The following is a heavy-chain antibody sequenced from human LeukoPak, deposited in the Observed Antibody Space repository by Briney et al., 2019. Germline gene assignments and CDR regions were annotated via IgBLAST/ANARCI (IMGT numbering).Heavy chain of an antibody. CDR3: ARDPLWFGPRGAFDI. CDR1: GGSISSGGYY. D-gene: IGHD3-10*01. J-gene: IGHJ3*02. V-gene: IGHV4-30-2*05. Sequence: SQTLSLTCTVSGGSISSGGYYWSWIRQPPGKGLVWIGYIYHSGSTYYNPSLKSRVTISVDTSKNQFSLKLSSVTAADTAVYYCARDPLWFGPRGAFDIWGQGTMVTVSS. CDR2: IYHSGST.